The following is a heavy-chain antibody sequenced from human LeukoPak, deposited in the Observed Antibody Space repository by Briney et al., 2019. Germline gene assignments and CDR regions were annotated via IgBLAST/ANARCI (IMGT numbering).Heavy chain of an antibody. Sequence: SETLSLTCSVSSGSISSYSISSYYWSWIRQPPGKGLEWIGSIYYSGSTYYNPSLKSRVTISVDTSKNQFSLKLSSVTAADTAVYYCARATYGDYVIGYYYYYMDVWGKGTTVTVSS. CDR2: IYYSGST. J-gene: IGHJ6*03. CDR1: SGSISSYSISSYY. V-gene: IGHV4-39*07. CDR3: ARATYGDYVIGYYYYYMDV. D-gene: IGHD4-17*01.